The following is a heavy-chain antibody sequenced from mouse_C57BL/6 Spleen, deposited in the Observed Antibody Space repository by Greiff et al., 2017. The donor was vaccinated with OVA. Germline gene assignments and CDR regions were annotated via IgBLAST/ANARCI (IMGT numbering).Heavy chain of an antibody. CDR2: IDPETGGT. V-gene: IGHV1-15*01. Sequence: QVQLKESGAELVRPGASVTLSCKASGYTFTDYEMHWVKQTPVHGLEWIGAIDPETGGTAYNQKFKGKAILTADKSSSTAYMELRSLTSEDSAVYYCTRRANDYAMDYWGQGTSVTVSS. CDR3: TRRANDYAMDY. CDR1: GYTFTDYE. D-gene: IGHD3-1*01. J-gene: IGHJ4*01.